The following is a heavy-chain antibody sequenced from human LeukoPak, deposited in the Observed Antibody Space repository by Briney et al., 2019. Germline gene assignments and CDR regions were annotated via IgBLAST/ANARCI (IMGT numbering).Heavy chain of an antibody. CDR2: INHSGST. V-gene: IGHV4-34*01. CDR1: GGSFSGYY. J-gene: IGHJ4*02. Sequence: SETLSLTCAVYGGSFSGYYWSWIRQPPGKGLEWIGEINHSGSTNYNPSLKSRVTISVDTSKNQFSLKLSSVTAADTAAYYCARVGGSGYSLFDYWGQGTLVTVSS. D-gene: IGHD3-22*01. CDR3: ARVGGSGYSLFDY.